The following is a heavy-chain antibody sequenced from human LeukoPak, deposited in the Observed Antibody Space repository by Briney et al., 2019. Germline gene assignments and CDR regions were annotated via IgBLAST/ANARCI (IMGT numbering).Heavy chain of an antibody. CDR3: ARESEMLGYGDYGVDY. Sequence: GGTLRLSCAAPGFTFRDYRLNWVRHAPGKGQQGLATTSSSGVYIYYADSVKDRFTIYRDNAKNSLYLQMSSLRAEDTAVYYCARESEMLGYGDYGVDYWGQGTLVTVSS. CDR2: TSSSGVYI. CDR1: GFTFRDYR. J-gene: IGHJ4*02. V-gene: IGHV3-21*01. D-gene: IGHD4-17*01.